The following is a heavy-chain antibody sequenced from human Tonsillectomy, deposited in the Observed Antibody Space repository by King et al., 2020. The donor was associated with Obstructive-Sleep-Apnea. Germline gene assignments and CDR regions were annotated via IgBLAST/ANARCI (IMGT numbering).Heavy chain of an antibody. CDR2: ISSNGDST. J-gene: IGHJ6*02. CDR3: ARRTIVGRGMDV. CDR1: EFTFSSYA. D-gene: IGHD3-3*01. V-gene: IGHV3-64*01. Sequence: VQLVESGGGLVQPGGSLRLSCAASEFTFSSYAMNWVRQAPGKGLEYVSAISSNGDSTYYANSVKGRFNISRDNSKNTLYLQMGSLRAEDMAVYYFARRTIVGRGMDVWGQGTTVTVSS.